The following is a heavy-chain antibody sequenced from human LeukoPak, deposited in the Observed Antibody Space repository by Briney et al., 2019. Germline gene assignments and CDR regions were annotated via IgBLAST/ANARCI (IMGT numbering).Heavy chain of an antibody. CDR2: INSDGSST. J-gene: IGHJ3*02. CDR3: ARRPTMFRLPLNDAFDI. Sequence: GGSLRLSCAASGFTFRSDWMHWVRQAPRKGLVWVSRINSDGSSTIYADSVKGRFTISRDNAKSTLYLQMNSLRVEDTAMYYCARRPTMFRLPLNDAFDIWGQGTMVTVSS. CDR1: GFTFRSDW. V-gene: IGHV3-74*01. D-gene: IGHD3-10*02.